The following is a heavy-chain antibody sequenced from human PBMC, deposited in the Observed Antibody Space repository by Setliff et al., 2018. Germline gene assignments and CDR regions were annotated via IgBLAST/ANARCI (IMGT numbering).Heavy chain of an antibody. V-gene: IGHV1-18*01. CDR2: IGAYNGNT. Sequence: ASVKVSCKASGYTFISYDINWVRQAPGQGLEWMGWIGAYNGNTKYAQKFQGRVTLTTETSANTAYMELSSLRSEDTALYYCARGGASSRWYYFDYWGQGTLVTVSS. CDR1: GYTFISYD. J-gene: IGHJ4*02. CDR3: ARGGASSRWYYFDY. D-gene: IGHD6-13*01.